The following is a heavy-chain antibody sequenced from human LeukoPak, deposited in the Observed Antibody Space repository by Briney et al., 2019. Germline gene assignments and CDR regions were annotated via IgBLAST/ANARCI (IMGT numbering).Heavy chain of an antibody. CDR2: IGTAGDT. V-gene: IGHV3-13*01. J-gene: IGHJ4*02. Sequence: PGGSLRLSCATSGFTLSSYAMHWVRQATGKGLEWVSAIGTAGDTYYPGSVKGRFTISRENAKNSLSLQMNSLRAEDTAVYYCARDPNFGTPDYWGQGTLVTVSS. CDR3: ARDPNFGTPDY. CDR1: GFTLSSYA. D-gene: IGHD3-3*01.